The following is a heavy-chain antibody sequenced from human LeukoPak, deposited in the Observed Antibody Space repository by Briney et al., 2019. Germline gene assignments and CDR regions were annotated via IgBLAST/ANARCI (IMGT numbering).Heavy chain of an antibody. Sequence: SETLSLTCAVYGGSFSGYYWSWIRQPPGKGLEWIGEINHSGSTNYNPSPKSRVTISVDTSKNQFSLKLSSVTAADTAVYYCARSRRVVVTATLYYYYGMDVWGQGTTVTVSS. CDR1: GGSFSGYY. CDR3: ARSRRVVVTATLYYYYGMDV. V-gene: IGHV4-34*01. J-gene: IGHJ6*02. D-gene: IGHD2-21*02. CDR2: INHSGST.